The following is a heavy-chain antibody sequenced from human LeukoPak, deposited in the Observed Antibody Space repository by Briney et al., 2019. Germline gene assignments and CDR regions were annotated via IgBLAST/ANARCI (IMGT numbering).Heavy chain of an antibody. D-gene: IGHD1-26*01. CDR3: ARLRGRYRHDAFDI. V-gene: IGHV4-59*12. CDR1: GGSISSYY. CDR2: IYYSGST. J-gene: IGHJ3*02. Sequence: PSETLSLTCTVSGGSISSYYWSWIRQPPGKGLEWIGYIYYSGSTNYNPSLKSRVTISVDTSKNQFSLKLSSVTAADTAVYYCARLRGRYRHDAFDIWGQGTMVTVSS.